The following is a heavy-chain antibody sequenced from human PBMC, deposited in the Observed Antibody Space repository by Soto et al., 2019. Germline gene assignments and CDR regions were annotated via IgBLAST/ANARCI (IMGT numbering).Heavy chain of an antibody. V-gene: IGHV4-38-2*01. CDR3: ARVGPWVPYYYDSRPYTFENWFDP. CDR1: GSSISSGYY. Sequence: SETLSLTCAVSGSSISSGYYWGWLRQPTGKGLEWIGSIYHVGSTYYYPSLNSRVTLSMDMTNIPAALILSSVTAAHTAVYYCARVGPWVPYYYDSRPYTFENWFDPWGQGTLVTVSS. J-gene: IGHJ5*02. D-gene: IGHD3-22*01. CDR2: IYHVGST.